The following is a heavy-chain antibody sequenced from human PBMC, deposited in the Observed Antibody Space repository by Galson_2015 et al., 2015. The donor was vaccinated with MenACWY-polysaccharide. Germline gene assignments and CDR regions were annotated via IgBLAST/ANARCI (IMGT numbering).Heavy chain of an antibody. CDR2: INTNTGNP. CDR1: GYTFGSYA. Sequence: SVKVSCKAFGYTFGSYAMNWVRQAPGQGLEWMGWINTNTGNPTSAPGFTGRFVFSLDTSVSTAYLQISSLKAEDTAVYYCARESEYYDSFDGFDIWGQGTMVTVSS. V-gene: IGHV7-4-1*02. CDR3: ARESEYYDSFDGFDI. J-gene: IGHJ3*02. D-gene: IGHD3-22*01.